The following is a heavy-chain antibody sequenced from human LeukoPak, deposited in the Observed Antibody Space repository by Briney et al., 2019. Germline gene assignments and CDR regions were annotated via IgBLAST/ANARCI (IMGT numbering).Heavy chain of an antibody. Sequence: ASVKVSCKPSGYTFTGYYLHWVRQAPGQGLEWMGWINPNTGATIYAEKFQGRVTMTRDTSIETAYMEMRSLRSDDTAVYYCARDRVGSGWPRPWYFEFWGKGTLITVSS. CDR1: GYTFTGYY. CDR2: INPNTGAT. J-gene: IGHJ4*02. CDR3: ARDRVGSGWPRPWYFEF. D-gene: IGHD6-19*01. V-gene: IGHV1-2*02.